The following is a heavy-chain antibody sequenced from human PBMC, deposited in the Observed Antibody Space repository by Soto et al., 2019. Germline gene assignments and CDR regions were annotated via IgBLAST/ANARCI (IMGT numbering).Heavy chain of an antibody. CDR1: GGTFSSYA. V-gene: IGHV1-69*06. CDR2: IIPIFGTA. CDR3: ARDQAAHYDSSGYSFDY. J-gene: IGHJ4*02. D-gene: IGHD3-22*01. Sequence: GASVKVSCKASGGTFSSYAISWVRQAPGQGLEWMGGIIPIFGTANYAQKFQGRVTITADKSTNTAYMELSSLRSEDTAVYYCARDQAAHYDSSGYSFDYWGQGTLVTVSS.